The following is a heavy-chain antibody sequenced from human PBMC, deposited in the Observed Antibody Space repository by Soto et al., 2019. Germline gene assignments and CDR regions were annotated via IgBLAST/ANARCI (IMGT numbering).Heavy chain of an antibody. CDR3: GAGVMITFGGVIVDY. D-gene: IGHD3-16*02. J-gene: IGHJ4*02. V-gene: IGHV4-30-4*01. Sequence: QVQLQESGPGLVKPSQILSLTCTVSGGSISSGDYYWSWIRQPPGKGLEWIGYIYYSGSTYYNPSLTSRVTISVDTSKNQVSLKLSSVTAADTAVYYGGAGVMITFGGVIVDYWGQGTLVTVSS. CDR1: GGSISSGDYY. CDR2: IYYSGST.